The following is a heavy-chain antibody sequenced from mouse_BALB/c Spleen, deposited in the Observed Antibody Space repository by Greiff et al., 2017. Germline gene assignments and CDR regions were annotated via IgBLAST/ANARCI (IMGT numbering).Heavy chain of an antibody. V-gene: IGHV1S81*02. D-gene: IGHD2-4*01. Sequence: QVQLQQSGAELVKPGASVKLSCKASGYTFTSYYMYWVKQRPGQGLEWIGEINPSNGGTNFNEKFKSKATLTVDKSSSTAYMQLGSLTSEDSAVYYCTREGIYYDYDWFAYWGQGTLVTVSA. CDR3: TREGIYYDYDWFAY. CDR1: GYTFTSYY. CDR2: INPSNGGT. J-gene: IGHJ3*01.